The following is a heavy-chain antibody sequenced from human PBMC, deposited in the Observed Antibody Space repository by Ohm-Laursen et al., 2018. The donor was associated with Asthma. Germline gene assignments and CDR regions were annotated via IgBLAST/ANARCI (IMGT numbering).Heavy chain of an antibody. J-gene: IGHJ4*02. D-gene: IGHD4-17*01. V-gene: IGHV3-15*01. CDR3: TTVRVTSLIDY. CDR1: GFTFSSYA. Sequence: SLRLSCAASGFTFSSYAMSWVRQAPGKGLEWVGRIKSKTDGGSTDYAALVKGRFSISRDESKNTLYLQMNSLKTEDTAVYYCTTVRVTSLIDYWGQGTLVTVSS. CDR2: IKSKTDGGST.